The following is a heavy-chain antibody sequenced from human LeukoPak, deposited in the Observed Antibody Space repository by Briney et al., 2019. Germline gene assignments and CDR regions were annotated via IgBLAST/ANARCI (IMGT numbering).Heavy chain of an antibody. J-gene: IGHJ3*02. CDR1: GFTFSSYA. V-gene: IGHV3-30-3*01. CDR3: ARDSSSWSSGDAFDI. CDR2: ISYDGGNK. Sequence: PGGSLRLSCAASGFTFSSYAMHWVRQAPGKGLEWVAVISYDGGNKYYADSVKGRFTISRDNSKNTLYLQMNSLRAEDTAVYYCARDSSSWSSGDAFDIWGQGTMVTVSS. D-gene: IGHD6-13*01.